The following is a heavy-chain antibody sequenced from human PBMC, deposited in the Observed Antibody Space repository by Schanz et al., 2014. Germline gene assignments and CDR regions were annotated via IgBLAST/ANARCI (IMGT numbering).Heavy chain of an antibody. CDR3: ASERGYSYGYGAFDI. J-gene: IGHJ3*02. CDR1: GFTFSDHS. D-gene: IGHD5-18*01. Sequence: EVQLVESGGDLVKPGGSLRLSCAASGFTFSDHSMNWVRQAPGKGLEWVSHINANSRTINYADSVRGRFTISRDNSKNTLYLQMNSLRAEDTALYYCASERGYSYGYGAFDIWGQGTMVTVSS. V-gene: IGHV3-48*01. CDR2: INANSRTI.